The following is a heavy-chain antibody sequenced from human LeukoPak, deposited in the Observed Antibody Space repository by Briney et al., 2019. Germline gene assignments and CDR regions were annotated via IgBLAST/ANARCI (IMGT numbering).Heavy chain of an antibody. CDR1: GGSISSYY. V-gene: IGHV4-59*01. J-gene: IGHJ3*02. D-gene: IGHD5-18*01. Sequence: SETLSLTCTVSGGSISSYYWSWIRQPPGKGLEWIGYIYHSGSTNYNPSLKSRVTISVDTSKNQFSLKLSSVTAADTAVYYCATERGYSYGQGAFDIWGQGTMVTVSS. CDR3: ATERGYSYGQGAFDI. CDR2: IYHSGST.